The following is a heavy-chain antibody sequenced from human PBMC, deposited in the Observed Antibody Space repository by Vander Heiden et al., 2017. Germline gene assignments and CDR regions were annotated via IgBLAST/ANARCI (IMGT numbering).Heavy chain of an antibody. V-gene: IGHV3-30*01. CDR1: GFPLGCYA. D-gene: IGHD3-3*01. CDR2: ISYDGSNK. CDR3: ARASLRFLEWSCMDV. J-gene: IGHJ6*02. Sequence: QVQLVESGGGVVQPGRSLRLSCAASGFPLGCYAMHWVRQAPGKGLEWVAVISYDGSNKYYADSVKGRFTISRDNSKNTLYLQMNSLRAEDTAVYYCARASLRFLEWSCMDVWGQGTTVTVSS.